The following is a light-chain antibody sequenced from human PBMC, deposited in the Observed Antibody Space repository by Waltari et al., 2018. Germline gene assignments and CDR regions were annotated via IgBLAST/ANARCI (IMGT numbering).Light chain of an antibody. Sequence: DIVMTQSPDSLAVSLGERATINCKSSQSVFCSSGNKDYLTWFQQKPGQPPRAVIYWASTREKGGPARFSGSGSGTDFTLTISSLQPEDFATYYCQQSYSIPYTFGQGTKLEIK. CDR3: QQSYSIPYT. V-gene: IGKV4-1*01. J-gene: IGKJ2*01. CDR1: QSVFCSSGNKDY. CDR2: WAS.